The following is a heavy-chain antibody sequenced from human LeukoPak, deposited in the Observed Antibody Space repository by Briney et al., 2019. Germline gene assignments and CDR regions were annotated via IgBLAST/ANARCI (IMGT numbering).Heavy chain of an antibody. CDR3: ARCPDTLYYFDY. V-gene: IGHV3-74*01. J-gene: IGHJ4*02. Sequence: GGSLRLSCAASGFTFSSYWMHWVRQAPGKGLVWVSRINSDGSSTSYADSVKGRFTISRDNSKNTLYLQMNSLRAEDTAVYYCARCPDTLYYFDYWGQGTLVTVSS. CDR2: INSDGSST. CDR1: GFTFSSYW. D-gene: IGHD5-18*01.